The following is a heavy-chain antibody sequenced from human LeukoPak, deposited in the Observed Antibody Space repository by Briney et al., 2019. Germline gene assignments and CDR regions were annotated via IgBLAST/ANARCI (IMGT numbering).Heavy chain of an antibody. Sequence: PSETLSLTCTVSGGSISRYYWNWIRQPPGKGLEWIGEINHSGRTNYNPSLKSRVTISVDTSKNQFSLKLSSVTAADTAVYYCARQNYGAAPLRYWGQGTLVTVSS. V-gene: IGHV4-34*01. CDR2: INHSGRT. J-gene: IGHJ4*02. CDR1: GGSISRYY. D-gene: IGHD4/OR15-4a*01. CDR3: ARQNYGAAPLRY.